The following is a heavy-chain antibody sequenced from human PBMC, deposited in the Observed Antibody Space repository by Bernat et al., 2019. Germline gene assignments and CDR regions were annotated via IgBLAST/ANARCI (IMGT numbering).Heavy chain of an antibody. CDR2: IWYDGSNK. CDR1: GFTFSSYG. J-gene: IGHJ4*02. CDR3: AREQSIAASIDS. Sequence: QVQLVESGGGVVQPGRSLRLSCAASGFTFSSYGMHWVRQAPGKGLEWVAVIWYDGSNKYYADSVKGRFTISRDNSKNTLYLQMNSLIAEDTAVYYCAREQSIAASIDSWGQGTLVTVSS. D-gene: IGHD6-6*01. V-gene: IGHV3-33*01.